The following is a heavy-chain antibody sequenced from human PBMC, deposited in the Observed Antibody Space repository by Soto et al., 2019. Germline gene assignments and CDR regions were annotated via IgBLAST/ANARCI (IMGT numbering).Heavy chain of an antibody. CDR2: TTGSGGTT. CDR1: GFTFNYYA. CDR3: AREGTYCSGGSCYPHFDY. J-gene: IGHJ4*02. Sequence: PGGSLRLSCVASGFTFNYYAMSWVRQAPGKGLQWVSSTTGSGGTTYYADSVKGRFTISRDNSKNTLYLQMNSLRAEDTAVYYCAREGTYCSGGSCYPHFDYWGQGTLVTVSS. V-gene: IGHV3-23*01. D-gene: IGHD2-15*01.